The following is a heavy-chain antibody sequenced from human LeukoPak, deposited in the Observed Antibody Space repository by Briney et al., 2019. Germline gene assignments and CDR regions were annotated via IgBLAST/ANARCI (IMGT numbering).Heavy chain of an antibody. J-gene: IGHJ4*01. CDR1: GFTVSSNY. Sequence: GGSLRLSCAASGFTVSSNYINWVRQAPGKGLEWGSVIYSGGNTYYADSVKGRFIISRDNSKNTLYLQMNSLRAEDTAVYYCARARDNYDIGGFSALDYWGHGTLATVSS. CDR2: IYSGGNT. CDR3: ARARDNYDIGGFSALDY. V-gene: IGHV3-66*01. D-gene: IGHD3-22*01.